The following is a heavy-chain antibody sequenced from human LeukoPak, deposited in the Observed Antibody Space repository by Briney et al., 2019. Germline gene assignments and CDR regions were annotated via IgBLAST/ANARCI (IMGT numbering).Heavy chain of an antibody. D-gene: IGHD5-18*01. CDR3: AKAGDTAMVSSHGMDV. CDR2: ISWNSGSI. V-gene: IGHV3-9*01. Sequence: GGSLRLSCAASGFTFDDYAMHWVRQAPGKGLEWVSGISWNSGSIGYADSVKGRFTISRDNAKNFLYLQMNSLRPEDTALYYCAKAGDTAMVSSHGMDVWGQGTTVTVSS. J-gene: IGHJ6*02. CDR1: GFTFDDYA.